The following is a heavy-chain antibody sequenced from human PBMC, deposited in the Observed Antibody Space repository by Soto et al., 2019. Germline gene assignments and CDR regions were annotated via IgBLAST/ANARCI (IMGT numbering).Heavy chain of an antibody. CDR1: GGSISSGDYY. CDR3: ARAIGDCSGGSCYVDWFDP. Sequence: SETLSLTCTVSGGSISSGDYYWSWIRQPPGKGLEWIGYIYYSGSTYYNPSLKSRVTISVDTSKNQLSLKLSSVTAADTAVYYCARAIGDCSGGSCYVDWFDPWGQGTLVTVSS. CDR2: IYYSGST. D-gene: IGHD2-15*01. J-gene: IGHJ5*02. V-gene: IGHV4-30-4*01.